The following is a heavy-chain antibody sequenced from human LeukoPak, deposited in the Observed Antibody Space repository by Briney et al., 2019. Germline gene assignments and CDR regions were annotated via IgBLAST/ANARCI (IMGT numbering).Heavy chain of an antibody. CDR1: GFTFSSYA. CDR3: ARVPYYGSGSYRNYFDY. V-gene: IGHV3-30-3*01. J-gene: IGHJ4*02. CDR2: ISYDGSNK. D-gene: IGHD3-10*01. Sequence: GGSLRLSCAASGFTFSSYAMHWVRQAPGKGLEWVAVISYDGSNKYYADSVKGRFTISRDNSKNTLYLQMNSLRAEDTAVYYCARVPYYGSGSYRNYFDYWGQGTLVTVSS.